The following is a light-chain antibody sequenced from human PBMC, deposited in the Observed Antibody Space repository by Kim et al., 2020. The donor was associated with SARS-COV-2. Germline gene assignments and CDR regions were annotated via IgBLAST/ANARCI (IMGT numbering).Light chain of an antibody. Sequence: SVTPQESLTITCRASQSVDTNLQWYQQKPDQSPKLLIKYASQSISGVPSRFSGSGSGTDFTLTISSLEAEDAATYYCHQSSSVPYTFGQGTKLEI. CDR3: HQSSSVPYT. V-gene: IGKV6-21*02. J-gene: IGKJ2*01. CDR1: QSVDTN. CDR2: YAS.